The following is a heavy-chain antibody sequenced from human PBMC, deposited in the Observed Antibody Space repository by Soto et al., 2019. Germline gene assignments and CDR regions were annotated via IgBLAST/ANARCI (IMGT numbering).Heavy chain of an antibody. D-gene: IGHD2-21*02. CDR2: INPSGGRT. J-gene: IGHJ4*02. CDR1: GYILSSYN. CDR3: ARTYCAADCPRRDFDY. V-gene: IGHV1-46*01. Sequence: QVQLVQSGAEVKEPGASVKVSCKASGYILSSYNMHWVRQAPGQGLEWMGMINPSGGRTSYAQKFHDRVTMTXXTXTXXVYMELSSLRSDDTAVYYCARTYCAADCPRRDFDYWGQGTLVTVSS.